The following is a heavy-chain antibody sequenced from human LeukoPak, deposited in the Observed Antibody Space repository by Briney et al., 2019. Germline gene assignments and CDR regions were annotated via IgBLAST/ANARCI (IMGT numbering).Heavy chain of an antibody. CDR3: ARGRYCSGGSCHYFDY. D-gene: IGHD2-15*01. J-gene: IGHJ4*02. V-gene: IGHV3-7*01. CDR2: IKHDGSEN. CDR1: GLTFSSYW. Sequence: GGSLRLSCAASGLTFSSYWMNWVRKAPGKGLEWVANIKHDGSENYYVDSVKGRFTISRDNAKNSLYLQMNSLRAEDTAVYYCARGRYCSGGSCHYFDYWGQGTLVTVSS.